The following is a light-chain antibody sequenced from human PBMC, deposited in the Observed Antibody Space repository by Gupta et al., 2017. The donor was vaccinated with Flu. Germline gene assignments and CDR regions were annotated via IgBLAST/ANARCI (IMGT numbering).Light chain of an antibody. Sequence: DIHITHPPSSLSAFLGDRVTITCRTSQSISDYLNWYQQKPGKAPNLLIYSASTLQDGVPSRFIGSGSGTDFTLTISGLQPDDFATYYCQESNRTPFIFGGGTKVEMK. J-gene: IGKJ4*01. V-gene: IGKV1-39*01. CDR1: QSISDY. CDR3: QESNRTPFI. CDR2: SAS.